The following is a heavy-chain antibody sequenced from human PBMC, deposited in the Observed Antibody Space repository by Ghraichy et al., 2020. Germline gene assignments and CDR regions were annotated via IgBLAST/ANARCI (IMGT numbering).Heavy chain of an antibody. CDR3: ARGAIQGCGGSCYSVGSFDH. CDR1: GFMFGSHW. Sequence: GGSLRHSCAASGFMFGSHWIHWVRQAPGKGLVWVSRISGDGSSTSYADSVKGRFTISRDNAKNTLYLQMNSLRTEDTAVYYCARGAIQGCGGSCYSVGSFDHWGQGALVTVSP. V-gene: IGHV3-74*01. J-gene: IGHJ4*02. D-gene: IGHD2-15*01. CDR2: ISGDGSST.